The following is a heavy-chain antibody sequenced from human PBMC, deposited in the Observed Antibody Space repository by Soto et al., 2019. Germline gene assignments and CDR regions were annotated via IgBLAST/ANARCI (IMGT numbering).Heavy chain of an antibody. J-gene: IGHJ6*02. Sequence: SVKVSCKASGSGFISSGIQWVRQAHGQRLEWIGWIVVASGQTNYAQNFRGRVAITRDTSAATAYIELTGLTSEDTAVYFCSADRPDIGVGWWVWGQGTTVTVSS. D-gene: IGHD2-15*01. CDR2: IVVASGQT. V-gene: IGHV1-58*02. CDR1: GSGFISSG. CDR3: SADRPDIGVGWWV.